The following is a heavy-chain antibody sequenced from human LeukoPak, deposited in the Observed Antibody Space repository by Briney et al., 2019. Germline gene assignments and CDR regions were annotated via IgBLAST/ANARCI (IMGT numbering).Heavy chain of an antibody. J-gene: IGHJ5*02. CDR3: TREEDFANWFDP. CDR2: IRSIAYGGTT. Sequence: PGGSLRLSCAASGFTFSSYSMNWVRQAPGKGLEWVGFIRSIAYGGTTEYAASVKGRFTISRDDSKSIAYLQMNSLKTEDTAVYYCTREEDFANWFDPWGQGTLVTVSS. CDR1: GFTFSSYS. V-gene: IGHV3-49*04.